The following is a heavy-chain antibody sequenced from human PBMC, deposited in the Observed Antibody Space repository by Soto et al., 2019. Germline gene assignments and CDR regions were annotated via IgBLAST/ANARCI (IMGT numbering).Heavy chain of an antibody. Sequence: QITLKESGPTLVEPTQTLTLTCTYSGFSLRTTGVGVGWIRQPPGKALEWLGIIYWNDDKRYSPSLKNRFTLTSDISKSQVVLTMTNTDPVDTDGYYCAHTWGLPFDYWGQGTLVILSS. CDR2: IYWNDDK. CDR3: AHTWGLPFDY. V-gene: IGHV2-5*01. J-gene: IGHJ4*02. CDR1: GFSLRTTGVG. D-gene: IGHD3-16*01.